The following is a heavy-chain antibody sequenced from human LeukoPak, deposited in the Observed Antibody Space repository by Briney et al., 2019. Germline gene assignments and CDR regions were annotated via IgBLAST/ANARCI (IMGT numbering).Heavy chain of an antibody. Sequence: ASVKVSCKASGYAFTSYAMHWVRQAPGQRLEWMGWINAGNGNTKYSQKFQGRVTITRDTSASTAYMELSSLRSEDTAVYYCARDAYGSGTYGGYWSDPWGQGTLVTVSS. CDR1: GYAFTSYA. J-gene: IGHJ5*02. CDR2: INAGNGNT. CDR3: ARDAYGSGTYGGYWSDP. D-gene: IGHD3-10*01. V-gene: IGHV1-3*01.